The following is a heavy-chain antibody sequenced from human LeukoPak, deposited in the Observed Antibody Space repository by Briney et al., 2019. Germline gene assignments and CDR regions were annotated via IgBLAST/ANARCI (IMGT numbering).Heavy chain of an antibody. CDR2: IYHSGST. Sequence: SETLSLTCTVSGGSISSYSWSWIRQPPGKGLEWIGSIYHSGSTYYNPSLKSRVTISVDTSKNQFSLKLSSVTAADTAVYYCARDARRRYYYDSSGTDAFDIWGQGAMVTVSS. D-gene: IGHD3-22*01. CDR1: GGSISSYS. CDR3: ARDARRRYYYDSSGTDAFDI. V-gene: IGHV4-59*12. J-gene: IGHJ3*02.